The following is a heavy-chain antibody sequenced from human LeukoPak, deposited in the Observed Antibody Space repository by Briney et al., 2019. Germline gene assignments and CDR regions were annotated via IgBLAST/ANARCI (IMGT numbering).Heavy chain of an antibody. J-gene: IGHJ3*01. CDR2: ITGSGDTR. CDR3: GKDPNGDYIGAFDF. D-gene: IGHD4-17*01. V-gene: IGHV3-23*01. CDR1: GITFRNYA. Sequence: GGSLRLSCVASGITFRNYAVTWVRQAPGKGLEWVSSITGSGDTRRYADSVKGRFTISRDNPVDTLYLQMNSLSAEDTAIYYCGKDPNGDYIGAFDFWGRGTMVTVSS.